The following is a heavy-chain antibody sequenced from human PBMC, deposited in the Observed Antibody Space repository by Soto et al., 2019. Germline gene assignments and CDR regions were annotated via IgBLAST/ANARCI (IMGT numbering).Heavy chain of an antibody. D-gene: IGHD3-3*01. CDR2: ISSGGST. J-gene: IGHJ4*02. Sequence: EVQLVESGGGLVQPGGSLRLSCAASGFTVSNLYMTWVRQAPGKGLQWVAVISSGGSTYYADSVKGRFTISRDNSKNTLYLEMNSLRAEDTAGYYCSRYKLGGAYDFLHGGQGTLVTVSS. CDR3: SRYKLGGAYDFLH. CDR1: GFTVSNLY. V-gene: IGHV3-66*01.